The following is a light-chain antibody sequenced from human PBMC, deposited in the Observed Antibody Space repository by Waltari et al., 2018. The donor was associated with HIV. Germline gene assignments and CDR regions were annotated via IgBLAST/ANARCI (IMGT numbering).Light chain of an antibody. Sequence: SSELTQDPAVSVALGPTVRITCQGDSLSSYYSSWYQQKPGQAPVLVIYGKNNRPSGIPDRFSGSSSGNTASLTITGAQAEDEADYYCNSRDSSGNHLMVFGGGTKLTVL. J-gene: IGLJ2*01. CDR1: SLSSYY. V-gene: IGLV3-19*01. CDR3: NSRDSSGNHLMV. CDR2: GKN.